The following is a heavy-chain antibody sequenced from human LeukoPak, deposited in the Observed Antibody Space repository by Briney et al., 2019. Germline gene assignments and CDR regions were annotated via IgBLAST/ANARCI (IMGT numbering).Heavy chain of an antibody. D-gene: IGHD3-3*01. CDR2: ISYDGSNK. Sequence: PGRSLRLSCAASGFTFSSYAMHWVRQAPGKGLEWVAVISYDGSNKYYADSVKGRFTISRGNSKNTLYLQMNGLRAEDTAVYYCARGQVLRFLEWLYYFDYWGQGTLVTVSS. V-gene: IGHV3-30-3*01. J-gene: IGHJ4*02. CDR1: GFTFSSYA. CDR3: ARGQVLRFLEWLYYFDY.